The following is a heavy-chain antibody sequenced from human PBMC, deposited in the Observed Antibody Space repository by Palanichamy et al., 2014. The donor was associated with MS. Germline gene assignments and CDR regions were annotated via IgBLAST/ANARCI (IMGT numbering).Heavy chain of an antibody. V-gene: IGHV3-7*01. Sequence: EVQLVESGGGLVQPGGSLRLSCAASGFTFSTYWMDWVRQAPGKGPEWVANINEDGSEKYHVGSVKGRFTISRDNAKNSLYLQMNSLRAEDTAMYYCARDSGYRNGYAHYWGQGTLVTVSS. J-gene: IGHJ4*02. D-gene: IGHD5-18*01. CDR3: ARDSGYRNGYAHY. CDR2: INEDGSEK. CDR1: GFTFSTYW.